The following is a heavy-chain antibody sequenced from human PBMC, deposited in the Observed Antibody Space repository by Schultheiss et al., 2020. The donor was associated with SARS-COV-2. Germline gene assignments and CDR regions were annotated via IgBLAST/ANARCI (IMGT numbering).Heavy chain of an antibody. Sequence: SETLSLTCTVSGGSISSGGYYWRWIRQPPGKGLEWIGEINHSGSTNYNPSLKSRVTISVDTSKNQFSLKLSSVTAADTAVYYCARCLYDFWSGYARYYYYGMDVWGQGTTVTVSS. V-gene: IGHV4-39*07. CDR3: ARCLYDFWSGYARYYYYGMDV. J-gene: IGHJ6*02. D-gene: IGHD3-3*01. CDR2: INHSGST. CDR1: GGSISSGGYY.